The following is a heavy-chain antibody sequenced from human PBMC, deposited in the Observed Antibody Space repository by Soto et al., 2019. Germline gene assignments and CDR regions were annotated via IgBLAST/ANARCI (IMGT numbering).Heavy chain of an antibody. CDR3: AKDGGDCSGGSCYSVYFDY. D-gene: IGHD2-15*01. CDR2: ISYDGSNK. Sequence: QVQLVESGGGVVQPGRSLRLSCAASGFTFSSYGMHWVRQAPGKGLEWVAVISYDGSNKYYADSVKGRFTISRDNSKNKLYLQMNSLRAEDTAVYYCAKDGGDCSGGSCYSVYFDYWGQGTLVTVSS. CDR1: GFTFSSYG. V-gene: IGHV3-30*18. J-gene: IGHJ4*02.